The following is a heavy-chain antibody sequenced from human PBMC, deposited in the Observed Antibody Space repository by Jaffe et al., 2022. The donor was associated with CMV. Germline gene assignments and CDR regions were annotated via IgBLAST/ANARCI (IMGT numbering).Heavy chain of an antibody. CDR2: INPNSGGT. CDR3: ARTPAWDYGENEGAFDI. V-gene: IGHV1-2*02. J-gene: IGHJ3*02. D-gene: IGHD4-17*01. Sequence: QVQLVQSGAEVKKPGASVKVSCKASGYTFTGYYMHWVRQAPGQGLEWMGWINPNSGGTNYAQKFQGRVTMTRDTSISTAYMELSRLRSDDTAVYYCARTPAWDYGENEGAFDIWGQGTMVTVSS. CDR1: GYTFTGYY.